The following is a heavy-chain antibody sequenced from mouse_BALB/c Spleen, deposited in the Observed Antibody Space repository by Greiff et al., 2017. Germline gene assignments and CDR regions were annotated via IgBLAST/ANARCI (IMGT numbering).Heavy chain of an antibody. V-gene: IGHV3-6*02. CDR3: ARVGNYAMDY. CDR2: ISYDGSN. D-gene: IGHD2-14*01. Sequence: ESGPGLVKPSQSLSLTCSVTGYSITSGYYWNWIRQFPGNKLEWMGYISYDGSNNYNPSLKNRISITRDTSKNQFFLKLNSVTTEDTATYYCARVGNYAMDYWGQGTSVTVSS. J-gene: IGHJ4*01. CDR1: GYSITSGYY.